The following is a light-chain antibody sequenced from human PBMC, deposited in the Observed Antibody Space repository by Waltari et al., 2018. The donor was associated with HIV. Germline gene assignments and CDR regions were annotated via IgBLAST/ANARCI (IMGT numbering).Light chain of an antibody. CDR1: QGISSY. CDR2: AAF. CDR3: QQLNSYSALT. V-gene: IGKV1-9*01. Sequence: DIQLTQSPSFLSASVGDRVTITCRASQGISSYLAWYQQKPGKAPKLLIYAAFTLQSGVPSRFSGSGSGTEFTLTISSLQPEDFATYYCQQLNSYSALTFGGGTKVEIK. J-gene: IGKJ4*01.